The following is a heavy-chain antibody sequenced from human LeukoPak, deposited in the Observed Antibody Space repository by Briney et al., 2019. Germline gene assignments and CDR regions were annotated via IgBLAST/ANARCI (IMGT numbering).Heavy chain of an antibody. CDR2: ISPYNGNT. Sequence: ASVKVSCKASGYTFTSYAMNWVRQAPGQGLEWMGWISPYNGNTNYAQKFQGRVTLTTDTSTSTAYIELRSLRSDDTAMYYCARGPHERSGYPDDWGQGTLVTVSS. J-gene: IGHJ4*02. D-gene: IGHD3-22*01. CDR3: ARGPHERSGYPDD. V-gene: IGHV1-18*01. CDR1: GYTFTSYA.